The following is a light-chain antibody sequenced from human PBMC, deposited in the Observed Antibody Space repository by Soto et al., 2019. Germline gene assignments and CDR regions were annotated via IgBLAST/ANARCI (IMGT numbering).Light chain of an antibody. V-gene: IGLV2-14*01. CDR3: TQYKGSSTIL. CDR2: DVS. Sequence: QSALTQPASVSGSPGQSITISCTGTSSDVGGYNYVSWYQQHPGKAPKLMIYDVSNRPSGISNRFSGSKSGNTASLTIFGPQAGDEANYSCTQYKGSSTILFGGGTKVT. J-gene: IGLJ3*02. CDR1: SSDVGGYNY.